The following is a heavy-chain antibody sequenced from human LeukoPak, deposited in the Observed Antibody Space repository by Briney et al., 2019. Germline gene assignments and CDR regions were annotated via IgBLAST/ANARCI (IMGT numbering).Heavy chain of an antibody. V-gene: IGHV3-30*02. D-gene: IGHD3-10*01. CDR1: GFTFSSYG. J-gene: IGHJ4*02. Sequence: GGSLRLSCAASGFTFSSYGMHWVRQAPGKGLEWVAFIRYDGSIKYYADSVKGRFTISRDNSKNTLYLQMNSLRAEDTAVYYCAKETMVRGAINYWGQGTLVTVSS. CDR3: AKETMVRGAINY. CDR2: IRYDGSIK.